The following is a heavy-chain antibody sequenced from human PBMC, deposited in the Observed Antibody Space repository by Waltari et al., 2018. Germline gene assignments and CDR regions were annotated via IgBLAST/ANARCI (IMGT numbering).Heavy chain of an antibody. V-gene: IGHV3-23*01. CDR2: IGASGAPT. J-gene: IGHJ1*01. CDR3: ARCRTGYYLDFQH. D-gene: IGHD3-9*01. Sequence: MSWVCQAPGKGLEWVSVIGASGAPTDYADSVKGRFTISRDNSKNTLYLQMNSLRAEDTAVYYCARCRTGYYLDFQHWGQGTLVTVSS.